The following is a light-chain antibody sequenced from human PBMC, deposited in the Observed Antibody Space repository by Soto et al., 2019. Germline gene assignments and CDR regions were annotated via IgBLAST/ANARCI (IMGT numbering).Light chain of an antibody. CDR2: GAS. V-gene: IGKV1-17*03. Sequence: DIQMTQSPSAMSASVGDRVTITCRASRGISHYLAWFQQRPGKVPKRLIYGASTLESVVPSRFSGSGSGTEFTLTISNLQPEDFATYYCLQHNTYPLSFGGGTKVAMK. CDR3: LQHNTYPLS. J-gene: IGKJ4*01. CDR1: RGISHY.